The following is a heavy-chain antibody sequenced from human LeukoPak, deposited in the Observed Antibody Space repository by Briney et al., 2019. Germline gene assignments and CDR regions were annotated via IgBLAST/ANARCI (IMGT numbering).Heavy chain of an antibody. Sequence: SETLSLTCTVSGGSISSGSYYWRWIRQPAGTGLEWIGRIYTSGSTNYNPSLKSRVTISVDTSKNQFSLKLSSVTAAGTAVYYCARDFHDWFDPWGQGTLVTVSS. J-gene: IGHJ5*02. V-gene: IGHV4-61*02. CDR3: ARDFHDWFDP. CDR2: IYTSGST. CDR1: GGSISSGSYY.